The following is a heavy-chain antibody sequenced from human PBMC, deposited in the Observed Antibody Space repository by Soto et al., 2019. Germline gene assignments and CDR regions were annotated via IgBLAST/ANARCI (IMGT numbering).Heavy chain of an antibody. CDR3: ARDTRTMVRGVIIYNWFDP. CDR2: IWYDGSNK. CDR1: GFTFSSYG. Sequence: PGGSLRLSCAASGFTFSSYGMHWVRQAPGKGLEWVAVIWYDGSNKYYADSVKGRFTISRDNSKNTLYLQMNSLRAEDTAVYYCARDTRTMVRGVIIYNWFDPWGQGT. V-gene: IGHV3-33*01. J-gene: IGHJ5*02. D-gene: IGHD3-10*01.